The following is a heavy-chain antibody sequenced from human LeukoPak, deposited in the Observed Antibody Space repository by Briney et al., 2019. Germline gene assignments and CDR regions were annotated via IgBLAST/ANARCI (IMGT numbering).Heavy chain of an antibody. CDR1: GGSISSGGYS. CDR3: ARVGPGSSGWQGYYFDY. Sequence: SETLSLTCAVSGGSISSGGYSWSWIRQPPGKGLEWIGYIYHSGSTYYNPSLKSRVTISVDRSKNQFSLKLSSVTAADTAVYYCARVGPGSSGWQGYYFDYWGQGTLVTVSS. V-gene: IGHV4-30-2*01. J-gene: IGHJ4*02. D-gene: IGHD6-19*01. CDR2: IYHSGST.